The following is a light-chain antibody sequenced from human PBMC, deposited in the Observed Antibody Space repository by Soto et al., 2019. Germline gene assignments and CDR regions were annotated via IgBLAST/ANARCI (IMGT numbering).Light chain of an antibody. CDR2: DVT. V-gene: IGLV2-14*01. CDR1: SSDVGSYNR. J-gene: IGLJ2*01. CDR3: SSHTSSSTPVV. Sequence: QSALTQPASVSGSPGQSITISCTGTSSDVGSYNRVSWYQQPPGTAPKLMIYDVTDRPSGVSNRFSGSKSGNTASLTISGLQAEDEADYYCSSHTSSSTPVVFGGGTKLTVL.